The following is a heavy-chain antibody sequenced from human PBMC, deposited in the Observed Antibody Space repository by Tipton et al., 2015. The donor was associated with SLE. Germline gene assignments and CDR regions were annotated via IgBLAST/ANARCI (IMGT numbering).Heavy chain of an antibody. V-gene: IGHV4-39*07. CDR1: GGSISSTSNF. CDR2: IYYSGYT. CDR3: AKDHYYNSSGFPYYFDF. J-gene: IGHJ4*02. Sequence: GLVKPSETLSLTCTVSGGSISSTSNFWGWIRQPPGKGLEWIGSIYYSGYTYYNPSLKSRVTISVDTSTNQFSLNLNSMTAADTAVYYCAKDHYYNSSGFPYYFDFWGQGTLVAVSS. D-gene: IGHD3-22*01.